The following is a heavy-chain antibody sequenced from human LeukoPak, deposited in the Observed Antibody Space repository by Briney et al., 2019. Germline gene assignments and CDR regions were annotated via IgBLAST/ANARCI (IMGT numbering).Heavy chain of an antibody. J-gene: IGHJ3*02. V-gene: IGHV1-2*02. CDR2: INPNSGGT. Sequence: GASVKVSCKASGYTFTGYYMHWVRQAPGQGLEWMGWINPNSGGTNYAQKFQGRVTMTRDTSISTAYMELSRLRSDDTAAYYCARGLIVVVPAAPTHAFDIWGQGTMVTVSA. D-gene: IGHD2-2*01. CDR3: ARGLIVVVPAAPTHAFDI. CDR1: GYTFTGYY.